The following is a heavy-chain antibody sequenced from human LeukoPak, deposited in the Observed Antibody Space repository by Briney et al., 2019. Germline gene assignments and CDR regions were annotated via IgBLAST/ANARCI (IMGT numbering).Heavy chain of an antibody. CDR2: FDPEDGET. CDR1: GYTLTELS. J-gene: IGHJ3*02. Sequence: ASVKVSCKVSGYTLTELSMHWVRQAPGKGLEWMGGFDPEDGETIYAQKFQGRVTMTEDTSTDTAYMELSSLRSEDTAVYYCATERDYYDSSGYPEGDAFDIWGQGTMVTVPS. CDR3: ATERDYYDSSGYPEGDAFDI. D-gene: IGHD3-22*01. V-gene: IGHV1-24*01.